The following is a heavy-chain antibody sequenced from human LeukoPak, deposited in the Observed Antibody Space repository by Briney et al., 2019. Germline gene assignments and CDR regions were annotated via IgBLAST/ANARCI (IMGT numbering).Heavy chain of an antibody. Sequence: PGGSLRLSCAASGFTFSSYWMHWVRQAPGKGLVWVSRINTDGSSTSYADSVKGRFTISRDNAKNTLYLQMNSLRAEDTAVYYCAKDLSFSGYYYEDAFDIWGQGTMVTVSS. J-gene: IGHJ3*02. CDR2: INTDGSST. CDR3: AKDLSFSGYYYEDAFDI. D-gene: IGHD3-22*01. V-gene: IGHV3-74*01. CDR1: GFTFSSYW.